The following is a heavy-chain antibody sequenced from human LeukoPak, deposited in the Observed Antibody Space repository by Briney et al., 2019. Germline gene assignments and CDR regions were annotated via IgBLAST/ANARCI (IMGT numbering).Heavy chain of an antibody. CDR1: GGSISSNY. CDR3: ARHFEYQLLAFDY. J-gene: IGHJ4*02. Sequence: PSGTLSLTCTVSGGSISSNYWSWSRQPPGKGLEWIGYIYTSGSTNYNPSLKSRVTISVDTSKNQFSLRLSSVTAADTAVYYCARHFEYQLLAFDYWGQGTLVTVSS. V-gene: IGHV4-4*09. D-gene: IGHD2-2*01. CDR2: IYTSGST.